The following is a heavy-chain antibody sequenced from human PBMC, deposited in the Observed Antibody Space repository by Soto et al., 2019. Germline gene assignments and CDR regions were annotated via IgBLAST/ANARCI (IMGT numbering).Heavy chain of an antibody. CDR1: GFSLSTSGVG. V-gene: IGHV2-5*01. D-gene: IGHD3-16*01. J-gene: IGHJ4*02. Sequence: SGPTLVNPTQTLTLTCTFSGFSLSTSGVGVGWIRQPPGKALEWLALIYWNDDKRYSPSLKSRLTITKDTSKNQVVLTMTNMDPVDTATYYCAHSGGGILIGDLVPTFDYWGQGTLVTVSS. CDR2: IYWNDDK. CDR3: AHSGGGILIGDLVPTFDY.